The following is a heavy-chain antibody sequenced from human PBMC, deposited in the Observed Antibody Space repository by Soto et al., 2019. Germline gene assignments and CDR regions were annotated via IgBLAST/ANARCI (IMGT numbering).Heavy chain of an antibody. V-gene: IGHV4-34*01. CDR1: GGSFSGYI. CDR3: ARGLMSGSYYSGGWYYFDY. CDR2: INHSGST. Sequence: QVQLQQWGAGLLKPSETLSLTCAVYGGSFSGYIWSWIRQPPGKGLQWIGQINHSGSTNYNPSLKSRVTISLHTPNSQFSLELSSVTAADTAVYYCARGLMSGSYYSGGWYYFDYWGQGTLVTVSS. D-gene: IGHD1-26*01. J-gene: IGHJ4*02.